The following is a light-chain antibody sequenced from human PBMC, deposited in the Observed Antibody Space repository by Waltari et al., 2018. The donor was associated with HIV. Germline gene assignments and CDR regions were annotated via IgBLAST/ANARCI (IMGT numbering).Light chain of an antibody. CDR1: NIGYKS. J-gene: IGLJ2*01. CDR2: NDK. CDR3: QVWDTTTV. Sequence: SYELTQPLSVSVALGQTARITCGGKNIGYKSVHWYQQTAGQAPVLVIYNDKYRPSGIPERFSGSKSGNTATLTITGAQAGDEADYFCQVWDTTTVFGGGTNLTVL. V-gene: IGLV3-9*02.